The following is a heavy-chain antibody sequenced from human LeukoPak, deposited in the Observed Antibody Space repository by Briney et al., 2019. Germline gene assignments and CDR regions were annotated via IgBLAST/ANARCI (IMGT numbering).Heavy chain of an antibody. CDR1: GYTFTSYG. D-gene: IGHD2-2*01. CDR2: ISAYNGNT. Sequence: GASVKVSCKASGYTFTSYGISWVRQAPGQGLEWMGWISAYNGNTNYAQKLQGRVTMTTDTSTSTAYMELRSLRSDDTAVYYCARSPYCSSTSCRNFDYRGQGTLVTVSS. CDR3: ARSPYCSSTSCRNFDY. V-gene: IGHV1-18*01. J-gene: IGHJ4*02.